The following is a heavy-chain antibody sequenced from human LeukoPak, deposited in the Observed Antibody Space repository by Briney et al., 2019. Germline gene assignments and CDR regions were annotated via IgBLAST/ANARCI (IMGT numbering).Heavy chain of an antibody. CDR3: ARAPFYFDSSGWD. CDR2: IIPIFGTA. Sequence: ASVKVSCKASGGTFSSYAISWVRQAPGQGLEWMGGIIPIFGTANYAQKFQGRVTITTDESTSTAYMELSSLRSEDTAVYYCARAPFYFDSSGWDWGQGTLVTVSS. D-gene: IGHD3-22*01. V-gene: IGHV1-69*05. J-gene: IGHJ4*02. CDR1: GGTFSSYA.